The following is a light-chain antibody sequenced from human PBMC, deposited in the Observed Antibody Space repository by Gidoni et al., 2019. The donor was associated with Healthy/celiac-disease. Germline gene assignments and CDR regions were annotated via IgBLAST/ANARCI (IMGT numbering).Light chain of an antibody. CDR1: QSVSSY. CDR3: QQRSNWPLT. J-gene: IGKJ4*01. Sequence: EIVLTQSPATLSLSPGERATHSSRASQSVSSYLAWYQQKPGQAPRLLIYDASNRATGIPARFSGSGSGTDFTLTISSLEPEDFAVYYCQQRSNWPLTFGGGTKVEIK. V-gene: IGKV3-11*01. CDR2: DAS.